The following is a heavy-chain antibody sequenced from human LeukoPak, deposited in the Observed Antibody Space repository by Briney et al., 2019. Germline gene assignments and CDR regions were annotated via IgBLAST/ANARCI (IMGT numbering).Heavy chain of an antibody. J-gene: IGHJ4*02. D-gene: IGHD3-16*01. CDR3: ARGHAHWGLPPLDY. V-gene: IGHV1-8*01. Sequence: ASVKVSCKASGYTFTSYDINWVRQATGQGLEWMGWMNPNSGNTGYAQKFQGRVTMTRNTSISTAYMELSSLRSEDTAVYYCARGHAHWGLPPLDYWGQGTLVTVSS. CDR2: MNPNSGNT. CDR1: GYTFTSYD.